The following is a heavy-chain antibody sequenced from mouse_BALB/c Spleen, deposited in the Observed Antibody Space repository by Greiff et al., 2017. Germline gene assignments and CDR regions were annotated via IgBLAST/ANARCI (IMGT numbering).Heavy chain of an antibody. CDR3: TRDGNYRAWGY. J-gene: IGHJ2*01. CDR1: GFTFSSYT. D-gene: IGHD2-12*01. CDR2: ISSGGSYT. Sequence: EVKVEESGGGLVKPGGSLKLSCAASGFTFSSYTMSWVRQTPEKRLEWVATISSGGSYTYYPDSVKGRFTISRDNAKNTLYLQMSSLKSEDTAMYYCTRDGNYRAWGYWGQGTTLTVSS. V-gene: IGHV5-6-4*01.